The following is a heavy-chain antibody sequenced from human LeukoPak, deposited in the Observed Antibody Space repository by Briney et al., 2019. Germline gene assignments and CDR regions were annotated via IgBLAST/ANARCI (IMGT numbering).Heavy chain of an antibody. CDR2: TYYRSKWYK. Sequence: SHTLSLTCAISGDSVSSNSAAWNWIRQSPSRSLEWLGRTYYRSKWYKDYAVSVKSRITINPDTSKNQFSLQLNSVPPEDTAVYYCARDRVGGSYLAFDIWGQGTMVTVSS. CDR1: GDSVSSNSAA. V-gene: IGHV6-1*01. J-gene: IGHJ3*02. D-gene: IGHD1-26*01. CDR3: ARDRVGGSYLAFDI.